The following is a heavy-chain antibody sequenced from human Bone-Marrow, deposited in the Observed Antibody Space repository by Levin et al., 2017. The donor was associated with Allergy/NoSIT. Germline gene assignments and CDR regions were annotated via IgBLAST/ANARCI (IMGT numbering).Heavy chain of an antibody. CDR2: IGPTGDI. CDR3: ASGDSVHWGTAGEFEE. V-gene: IGHV3-13*01. Sequence: GGSLRLSCVASGFTFSNYAMHWVRQGSRKGLEWVSSIGPTGDIEYAESVRGRFTISRENAKNSLYLQMSSLRAGDTAVYFCASGDSVHWGTAGEFEEWGRGTLVSVSS. CDR1: GFTFSNYA. J-gene: IGHJ4*02. D-gene: IGHD3-16*01.